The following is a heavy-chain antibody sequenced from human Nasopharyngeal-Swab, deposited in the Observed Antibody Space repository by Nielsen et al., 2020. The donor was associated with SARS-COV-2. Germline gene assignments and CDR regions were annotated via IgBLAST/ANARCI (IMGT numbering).Heavy chain of an antibody. CDR2: IFSNDEK. CDR1: GFSLSNARMG. V-gene: IGHV2-26*01. Sequence: SGPTQMKPTETLTLTCTVSGFSLSNARMGVTWIRQPPGEALEWLAHIFSNDEKSYSTSLKSRLTISMDTSKSQVVLTMTNMDPVDTATYCCTRISSWLSFGELLIKYFLDFWGQGTLVTVSS. J-gene: IGHJ4*02. D-gene: IGHD3-10*01. CDR3: TRISSWLSFGELLIKYFLDF.